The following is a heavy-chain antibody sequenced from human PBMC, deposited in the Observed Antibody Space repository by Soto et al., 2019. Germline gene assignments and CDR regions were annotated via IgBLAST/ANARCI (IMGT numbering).Heavy chain of an antibody. CDR2: ISGGGSTT. CDR3: AGDPYYYASGF. V-gene: IGHV3-11*01. J-gene: IGHJ4*02. Sequence: QVELVESGGGLVEPGGSLRLSCAASGFRFSDHYMTWIRQAPGKGLEWVSKISGGGSTTYYADSVKGRFTVSRDNDKNSLYFQMNSLRAEETAVYYCAGDPYYYASGFWGQGTLVTVSS. D-gene: IGHD3-10*01. CDR1: GFRFSDHY.